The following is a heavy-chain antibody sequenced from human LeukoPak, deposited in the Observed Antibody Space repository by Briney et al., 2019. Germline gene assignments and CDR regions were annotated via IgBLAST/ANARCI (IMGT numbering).Heavy chain of an antibody. J-gene: IGHJ4*02. CDR3: ARESVLWEEQYSVDY. Sequence: GGSLRLSCAASGFTFSSYSMNWVRQAPGKRLEWVSSISSISSYIYYADSVKGRFTISRDNGKNSLYLQMNSLRAGDRAVYYCARESVLWEEQYSVDYWGQGTLVTVSS. D-gene: IGHD1-26*01. CDR2: ISSISSYI. V-gene: IGHV3-21*01. CDR1: GFTFSSYS.